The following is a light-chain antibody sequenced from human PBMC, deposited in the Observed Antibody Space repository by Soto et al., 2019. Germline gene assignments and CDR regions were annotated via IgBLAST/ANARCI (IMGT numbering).Light chain of an antibody. CDR1: QSVSSN. J-gene: IGKJ1*01. CDR3: QQYNDWPLT. V-gene: IGKV3-15*01. Sequence: ETVMTQSPATLSVSPGEGATLSCRASQSVSSNLVWYQHRPGQAPRLLIYGASTRATDIPARFSGSGSGTEFTLTISSLQSEDFALYYCQQYNDWPLTFGQGTKVDIK. CDR2: GAS.